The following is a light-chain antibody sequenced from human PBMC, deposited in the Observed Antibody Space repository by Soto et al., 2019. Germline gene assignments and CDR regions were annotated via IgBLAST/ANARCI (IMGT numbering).Light chain of an antibody. CDR2: GNS. V-gene: IGLV1-40*01. J-gene: IGLJ1*01. CDR3: SSYTSSSTGV. CDR1: SSNIGAAYD. Sequence: QSVLTQPPSVSGAPGQRVTISCTGSSSNIGAAYDVHWYHQLPGTAPKLLIYGNSNRPSGVPDRFSGSKSGTSASLAITGLQAEDEADYYCSSYTSSSTGVFGTGTKVTVL.